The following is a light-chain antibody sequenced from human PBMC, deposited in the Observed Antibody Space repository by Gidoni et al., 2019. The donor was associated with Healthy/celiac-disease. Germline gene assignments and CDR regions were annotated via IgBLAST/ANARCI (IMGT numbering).Light chain of an antibody. CDR2: GAS. J-gene: IGKJ4*01. CDR1: QRVSSSY. CDR3: QQYGSSPPVT. Sequence: EIVLTQSPGTLSLSPGARATLSCRASQRVSSSYLAWYQQKPGQAPRLLIYGASSRATDIPDRFSGSGSGTDFTLTISRLEPEDFAVYYCQQYGSSPPVTFGGGTKVEIK. V-gene: IGKV3-20*01.